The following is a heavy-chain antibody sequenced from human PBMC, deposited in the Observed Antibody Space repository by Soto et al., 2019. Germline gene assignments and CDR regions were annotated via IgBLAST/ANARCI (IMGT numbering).Heavy chain of an antibody. D-gene: IGHD2-8*01. CDR1: GGSISNFY. CDR3: ARAPMVLSRSYFDS. CDR2: ISYSGNT. J-gene: IGHJ4*02. Sequence: PSEPLSLTCTVSGGSISNFYWSWIRQPPGKGLECIGYISYSGNTNYNPSLKSRVSISVDTSKNQLSLNLTSVTAADTAVYYCARAPMVLSRSYFDSWGQGTPVTVSS. V-gene: IGHV4-59*01.